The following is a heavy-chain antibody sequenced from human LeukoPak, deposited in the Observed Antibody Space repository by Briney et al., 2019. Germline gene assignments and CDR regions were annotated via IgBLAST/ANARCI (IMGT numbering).Heavy chain of an antibody. D-gene: IGHD1-26*01. V-gene: IGHV1-8*01. CDR2: MNPSSGNT. J-gene: IGHJ5*02. CDR3: ARAPSCGSLTCPYWFDP. CDR1: GYTFSNYD. Sequence: ASVKVSCKASGYTFSNYDINCVRQATGQGLEWMGWMNPSSGNTGYAQKFQDRVTMTRNTTISTAYMQLSSLKSEDTAVYYCARAPSCGSLTCPYWFDPWGQGTRVTVSS.